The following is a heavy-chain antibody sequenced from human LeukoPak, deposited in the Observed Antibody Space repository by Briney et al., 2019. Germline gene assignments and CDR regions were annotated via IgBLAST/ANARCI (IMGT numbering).Heavy chain of an antibody. V-gene: IGHV1-18*01. J-gene: IGHJ4*02. CDR3: ARDFSNTSGFKVVIDY. Sequence: ASVKVSCKASGYTFNRYGISWERQAPGQGPEWMGWISCYNGDKKFEQKFQGRFTMTTDASASTAYMEPRSLTSDDTAVYYCARDFSNTSGFKVVIDYWGQGTSVTVSS. CDR1: GYTFNRYG. D-gene: IGHD3-22*01. CDR2: ISCYNGDK.